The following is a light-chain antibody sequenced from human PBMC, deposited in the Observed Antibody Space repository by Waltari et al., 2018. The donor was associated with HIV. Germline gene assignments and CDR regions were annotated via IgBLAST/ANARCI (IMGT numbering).Light chain of an antibody. V-gene: IGLV2-14*01. J-gene: IGLJ2*01. CDR2: EVS. CDR3: CSYTSSGTLV. Sequence: QSALTQHASVSASPGQSITISCTGTSSDVGAYDCVSWYQYHPGKAPKLMISEVSSRPSWVSNRFSGSKSGNTASLTISGLQAEDEADYYCCSYTSSGTLVFGGGTKLTVL. CDR1: SSDVGAYDC.